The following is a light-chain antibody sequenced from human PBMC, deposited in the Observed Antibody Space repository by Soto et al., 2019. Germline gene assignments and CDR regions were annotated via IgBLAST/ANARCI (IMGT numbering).Light chain of an antibody. CDR1: QTISSW. J-gene: IGKJ1*01. V-gene: IGKV1-5*03. Sequence: DIQMTQSPSTLSGSVGDRVTITCRASQTISSWLDWYQQKPGKAPKLLIYKASTLKSGVPSRFSGSESGTEFTLTISSLQPDYFATYYCQHYNSYSESFGQGTKVELK. CDR2: KAS. CDR3: QHYNSYSES.